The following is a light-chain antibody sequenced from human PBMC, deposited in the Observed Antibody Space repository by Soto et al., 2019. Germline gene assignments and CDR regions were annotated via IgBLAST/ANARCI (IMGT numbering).Light chain of an antibody. CDR3: LLYYGGQMGV. J-gene: IGLJ2*01. Sequence: QAVVTQEPSLTVSPGGTVTLTCASSTGAVTSGYYPNWFQQKPGQAPRALIYSTINKYSWTPVRFSGSLLGGKAALTLSGVQPEDEAEYYCLLYYGGQMGVFGGGTKLTVL. CDR1: TGAVTSGYY. CDR2: STI. V-gene: IGLV7-43*01.